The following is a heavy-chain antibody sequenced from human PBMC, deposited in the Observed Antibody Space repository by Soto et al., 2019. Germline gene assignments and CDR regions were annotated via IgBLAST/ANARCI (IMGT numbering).Heavy chain of an antibody. Sequence: SGPTLVNPTQILTLTCTFSGFSLSTSGVGVGWIRQPPGKALEWLALIYWDDDKRYSPSLKSRLTITKDTSKNQVVLTMTNMDPVDTATYYCAHRPPGSITGTHNWSHPWRQGTLVTVPQ. CDR1: GFSLSTSGVG. J-gene: IGHJ5*02. CDR3: AHRPPGSITGTHNWSHP. V-gene: IGHV2-5*02. CDR2: IYWDDDK. D-gene: IGHD1-20*01.